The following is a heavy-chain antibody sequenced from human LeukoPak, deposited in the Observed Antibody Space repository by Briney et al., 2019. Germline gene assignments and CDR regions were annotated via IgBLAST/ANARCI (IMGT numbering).Heavy chain of an antibody. D-gene: IGHD3-10*01. Sequence: GGSLRLSCAASGFTFSDYAMSWVRQAPGKGPEWVSVISGSDSSTNYADSVKGRFTISRDNSKNTLYLQLNSLRVEDTAVYYCAKDHTIVRGVISHFDYWGQGALVTVSS. CDR1: GFTFSDYA. CDR2: ISGSDSST. J-gene: IGHJ4*02. V-gene: IGHV3-23*01. CDR3: AKDHTIVRGVISHFDY.